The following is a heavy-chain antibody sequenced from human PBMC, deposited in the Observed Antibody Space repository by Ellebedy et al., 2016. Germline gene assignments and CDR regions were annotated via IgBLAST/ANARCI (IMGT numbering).Heavy chain of an antibody. CDR3: AKGLHDSRAWQGEYYGMDV. V-gene: IGHV3-23*01. CDR1: GFTFNTYA. CDR2: ISGGGVDT. J-gene: IGHJ6*02. D-gene: IGHD3-22*01. Sequence: GESLKISXAASGFTFNTYAMTWVRHSPGKGLEWVSGISGGGVDTYYADSVKGRFSISRDNSKNTLYLQMNSLRAEDTAVYYCAKGLHDSRAWQGEYYGMDVWGQGTTVTVSS.